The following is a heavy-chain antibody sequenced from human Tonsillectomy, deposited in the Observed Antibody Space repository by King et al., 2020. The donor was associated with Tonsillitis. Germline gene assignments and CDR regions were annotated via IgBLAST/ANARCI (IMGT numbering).Heavy chain of an antibody. V-gene: IGHV5-10-1*03. CDR3: ARLSQGSFWGISSSVLGNYSLHY. Sequence: VQLVESGAEVKKPGETLRISCKGSGYSFTSYWISWVRQMPGKGLEWMGRIDPSDSYTNYSPSFQGHVTISAYKSISTAYLQWSSLKDSDTAMYYCARLSQGSFWGISSSVLGNYSLHYWRQGALVTVSS. J-gene: IGHJ4*02. D-gene: IGHD6-13*01. CDR2: IDPSDSYT. CDR1: GYSFTSYW.